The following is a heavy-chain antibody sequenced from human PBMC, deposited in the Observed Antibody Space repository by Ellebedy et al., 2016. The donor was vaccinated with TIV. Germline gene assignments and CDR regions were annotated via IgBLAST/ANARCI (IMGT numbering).Heavy chain of an antibody. CDR1: GFTFNTYW. V-gene: IGHV3-74*01. Sequence: GESLKISCAASGFTFNTYWMVWVRQAPGKGLEWISHINADGSTTTYADSVEGRFTISRDTAKNTLYLQMHSLRAEDTADYYCARRNPSGYDPFLDSWGQGTPVTVSS. D-gene: IGHD5-12*01. CDR2: INADGSTT. J-gene: IGHJ4*02. CDR3: ARRNPSGYDPFLDS.